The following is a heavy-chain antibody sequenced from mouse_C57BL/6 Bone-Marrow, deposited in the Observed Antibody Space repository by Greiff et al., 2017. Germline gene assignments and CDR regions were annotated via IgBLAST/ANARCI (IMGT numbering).Heavy chain of an antibody. CDR2: ISGGGSYT. Sequence: EVKLVESGGGLVKPGGSLKLSCAASGFTFSSYAMSWVRQTPEKRLEWVATISGGGSYTYYPDNVKGRFTISRDNAKNNLYLQLSHLRSEDTALYCGRRDYSGSTFYWFDYWGQGTTLTVSS. V-gene: IGHV5-4*03. D-gene: IGHD1-1*01. CDR3: RRDYSGSTFYWFDY. J-gene: IGHJ2*01. CDR1: GFTFSSYA.